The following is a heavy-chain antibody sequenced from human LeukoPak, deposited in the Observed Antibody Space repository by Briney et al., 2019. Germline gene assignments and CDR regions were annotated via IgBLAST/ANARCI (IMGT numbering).Heavy chain of an antibody. Sequence: PSETLSLTCTVSGASISDYYWSWIRQPPGKGLEWIAYVYHTGITNYNPSLQSRVTISLHTSTKQFSLKMSSVAAADTAVYYCATGGASSKWFGRWGQGTLVTVSS. V-gene: IGHV4-59*01. CDR3: ATGGASSKWFGR. CDR1: GASISDYY. CDR2: VYHTGIT. J-gene: IGHJ5*02. D-gene: IGHD6-13*01.